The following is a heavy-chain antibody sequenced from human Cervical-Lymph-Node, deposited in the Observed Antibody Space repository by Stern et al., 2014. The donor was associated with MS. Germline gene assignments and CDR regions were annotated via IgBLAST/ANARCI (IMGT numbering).Heavy chain of an antibody. Sequence: VQLLESGAEVKKPGASVKVSCKASGYTFTGYYIHWVRQAPGQGLEWMGWIIPNNGDTNYAQNFQGRVTMTRDTSISTAYMELSRLRSDDTAVYYCAKDGYNYWGQGTLVTVS. CDR1: GYTFTGYY. CDR2: IIPNNGDT. D-gene: IGHD5-24*01. J-gene: IGHJ4*02. V-gene: IGHV1-2*02. CDR3: AKDGYNY.